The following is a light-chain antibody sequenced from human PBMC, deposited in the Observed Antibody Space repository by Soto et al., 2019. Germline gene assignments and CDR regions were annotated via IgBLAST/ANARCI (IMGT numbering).Light chain of an antibody. CDR2: LEGSGNY. V-gene: IGLV4-60*02. CDR3: ETWDRNHWV. J-gene: IGLJ3*02. CDR1: SGHSSYI. Sequence: QSVLTQSSSASASLGSSVKLTCTLSSGHSSYIIAWHQQQPGKAPRYLMKLEGSGNYNKGSGVPDRFSGSSSGADRYLTISKLQFEDEADYYCETWDRNHWVFGGGTKLTVL.